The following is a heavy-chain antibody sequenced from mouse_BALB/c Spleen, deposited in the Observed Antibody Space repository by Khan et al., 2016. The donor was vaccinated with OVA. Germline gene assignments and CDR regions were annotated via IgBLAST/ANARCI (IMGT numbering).Heavy chain of an antibody. CDR2: ITYSGNT. J-gene: IGHJ2*01. CDR1: GFSIPSDSA. Sequence: EVQLVESGPGLVKPSQSLSLTCTVSGFSIPSDSAWHLLPQSTGKKREGRVFITYSGNTNYNPSLKSRISITRDTTKNQFFLQLNSVTIEDTATYYCARVYGGDFDYWGQGTTLTVSS. D-gene: IGHD1-1*01. CDR3: ARVYGGDFDY. V-gene: IGHV3-2*02.